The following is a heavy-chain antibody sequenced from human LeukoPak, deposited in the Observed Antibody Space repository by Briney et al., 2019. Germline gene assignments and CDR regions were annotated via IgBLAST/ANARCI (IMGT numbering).Heavy chain of an antibody. Sequence: SETLSLTCTVSGGSISSYYWSWIRQPPGKGLEWIAYIYYSGSTNYNPSLKSRVTISVDTSKNQFSLKLRSVTAADTAVYYCARGRYSFGPYYYMDVWGKGTTVTVSS. V-gene: IGHV4-59*01. D-gene: IGHD5-18*01. CDR1: GGSISSYY. CDR3: ARGRYSFGPYYYMDV. J-gene: IGHJ6*03. CDR2: IYYSGST.